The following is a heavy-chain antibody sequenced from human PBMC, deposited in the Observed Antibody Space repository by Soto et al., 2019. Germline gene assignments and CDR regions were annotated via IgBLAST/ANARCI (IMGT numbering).Heavy chain of an antibody. V-gene: IGHV3-23*01. Sequence: EVQLLESGGGLVQPGGSLRLSCADSGFTFSSYAMSWVRQAPGKGLEWVSSISDSGDSTDYADSVKGRFTISRDNSKKTLYLQMNSLRVEDTAVYYCASPGIAVSGFWFDPWGQGILVTVSS. J-gene: IGHJ5*02. CDR1: GFTFSSYA. CDR2: ISDSGDST. D-gene: IGHD6-19*01. CDR3: ASPGIAVSGFWFDP.